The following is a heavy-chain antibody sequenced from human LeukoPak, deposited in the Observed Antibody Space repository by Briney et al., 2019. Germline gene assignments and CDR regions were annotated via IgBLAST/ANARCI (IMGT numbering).Heavy chain of an antibody. CDR3: AGAVAGPSRGWEYFQH. CDR2: IYIGAST. V-gene: IGHV3-53*01. D-gene: IGHD6-19*01. Sequence: GGSLRLSCAASGFTVSNNYIYWVRQAPGKGLECFSVIYIGASTHYADSVKGLLTISRDNSKNTLYLQMSSLRAEDTALYYCAGAVAGPSRGWEYFQHWGQGTLVTVSS. CDR1: GFTVSNNY. J-gene: IGHJ1*01.